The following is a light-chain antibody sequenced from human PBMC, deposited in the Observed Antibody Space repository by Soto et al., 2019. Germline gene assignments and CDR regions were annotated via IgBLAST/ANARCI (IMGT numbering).Light chain of an antibody. CDR2: AAS. Sequence: EIVLTQSPGTLSLSPGERATLSCRASQSVSVNSLAWYQQKGGQAPRLLIYAASTRATGVPDSFSGTGSGTDFTLTISRLETDDSAVYYCQQYGGSPFTLGPGTKVDIK. CDR3: QQYGGSPFT. V-gene: IGKV3-20*01. J-gene: IGKJ3*01. CDR1: QSVSVNS.